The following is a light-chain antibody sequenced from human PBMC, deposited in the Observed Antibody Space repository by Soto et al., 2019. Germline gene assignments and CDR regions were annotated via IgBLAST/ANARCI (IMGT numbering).Light chain of an antibody. CDR2: LEGSGSY. CDR3: ETWDSNTRV. J-gene: IGLJ3*02. CDR1: SGHRSYI. Sequence: QAVLTQSSSASASLGSSVKLTCTLSSGHRSYIIAWHQQQPGKAPRYLMKLEGSGSYNKGSGVPDRFSGSSSGADRYITISNLQFEDEADYYCETWDSNTRVFGGGTQVTVL. V-gene: IGLV4-60*02.